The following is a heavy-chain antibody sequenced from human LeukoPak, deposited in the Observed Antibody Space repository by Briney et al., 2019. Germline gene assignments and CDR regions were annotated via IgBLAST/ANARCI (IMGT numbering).Heavy chain of an antibody. CDR3: AKHYAGGSFDY. D-gene: IGHD1-26*01. CDR2: ISTSGGST. J-gene: IGHJ4*02. Sequence: PGGSLRLSCAASGFTFSTYGMSWVRQAPGKGLEWVSGISTSGGSTYYADSVKGRFTISRDNSKNTLYLQMSSLRAEDTAVYYCAKHYAGGSFDYWGQGTLVTVSS. CDR1: GFTFSTYG. V-gene: IGHV3-23*01.